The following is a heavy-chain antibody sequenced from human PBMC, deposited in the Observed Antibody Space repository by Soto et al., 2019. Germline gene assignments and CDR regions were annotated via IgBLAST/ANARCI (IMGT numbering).Heavy chain of an antibody. CDR3: GRGGDCSGGCFSFFILVY. D-gene: IGHD2-15*01. V-gene: IGHV1-69*01. CDR1: GGGFNSYA. CDR2: LIPSFGTA. J-gene: IGHJ4*02. Sequence: QVQLVQSGAEVKKPGSSVKVSCKASGGGFNSYAFSWVRQAPGQGLEWMGALIPSFGTANYAQKFQGRVTIPADDSTITVYRDRSSLTLDDRAMYFCGRGGDCSGGCFSFFILVYWGRGPKVPVPS.